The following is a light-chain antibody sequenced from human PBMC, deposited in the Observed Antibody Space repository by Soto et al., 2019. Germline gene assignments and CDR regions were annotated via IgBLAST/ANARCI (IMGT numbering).Light chain of an antibody. CDR2: DAS. J-gene: IGKJ4*01. CDR1: QSVNSN. V-gene: IGKV3-15*01. Sequence: EIVMTQSPATLSVSPGERATLSCRASQSVNSNLAWYQQTPGQAPRLLIYDASTRATAIPARFSGSGSGTEFTLTISRLQSEDFAVYYCQQYNSWPLTFGGGTQVEIK. CDR3: QQYNSWPLT.